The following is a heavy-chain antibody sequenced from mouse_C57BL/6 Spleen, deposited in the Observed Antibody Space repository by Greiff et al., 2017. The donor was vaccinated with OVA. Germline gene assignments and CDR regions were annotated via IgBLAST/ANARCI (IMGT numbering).Heavy chain of an antibody. CDR3: TTLLLRPPFAY. CDR1: GFNIKDHY. V-gene: IGHV14-1*01. Sequence: VQLQQSGAELVRPGASVKLSCTASGFNIKDHYMHWVKQRPEQGLEWIGRIDPEDGDTEYAPKFQGKATMTADTSSNTAYLQLSSLTSEDTAVYYCTTLLLRPPFAYWGQGTLVTVSA. D-gene: IGHD1-1*01. J-gene: IGHJ3*01. CDR2: IDPEDGDT.